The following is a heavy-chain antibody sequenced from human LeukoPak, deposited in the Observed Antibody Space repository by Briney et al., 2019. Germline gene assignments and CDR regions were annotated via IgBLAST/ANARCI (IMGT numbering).Heavy chain of an antibody. J-gene: IGHJ4*02. CDR2: IYYSGST. Sequence: SETLSLTCTVSGGSISSSSYYWGWIRQPPGKGPEWIGSIYYSGSTNYNPSLKSRVTISVDKSKNQFSLKLSSVTAADTAVYYCARVGVQLWLIDYWGQGTLVTVSS. CDR1: GGSISSSSYY. CDR3: ARVGVQLWLIDY. D-gene: IGHD5-18*01. V-gene: IGHV4-39*07.